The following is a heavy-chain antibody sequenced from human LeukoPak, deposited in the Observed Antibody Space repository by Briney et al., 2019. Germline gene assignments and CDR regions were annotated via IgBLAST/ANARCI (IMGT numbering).Heavy chain of an antibody. Sequence: PSETLSLTCTVSGGSISSYYWSWIRQPPGKGLEWIGYIYNSGSTNYNPSLKSRVTISVDTSKNQFSLKLSSVTAADTAVYYCARDYYDSSGYGYWYFDLWGRGTLVTVSS. CDR2: IYNSGST. V-gene: IGHV4-59*01. CDR3: ARDYYDSSGYGYWYFDL. D-gene: IGHD3-22*01. CDR1: GGSISSYY. J-gene: IGHJ2*01.